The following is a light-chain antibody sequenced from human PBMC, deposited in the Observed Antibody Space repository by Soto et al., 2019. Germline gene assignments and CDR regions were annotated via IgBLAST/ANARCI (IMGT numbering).Light chain of an antibody. J-gene: IGKJ4*01. V-gene: IGKV3-15*01. CDR1: QSVPGN. CDR2: CAS. Sequence: EIVMTQSPATLSVSPGERATLSCRASQSVPGNLAWYQQKPGQAPRLLIYCASTRATGIPARFSGSGSGTEFTLTISSLQSEDFAGYYCQQYNNWPPLTFGGGTKVEIK. CDR3: QQYNNWPPLT.